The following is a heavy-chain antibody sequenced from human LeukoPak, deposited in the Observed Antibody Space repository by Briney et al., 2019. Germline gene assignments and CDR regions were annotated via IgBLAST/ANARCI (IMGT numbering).Heavy chain of an antibody. V-gene: IGHV1-46*01. CDR1: GYTFTSYY. CDR2: INPSGGST. CDR3: VQFELDY. D-gene: IGHD1-7*01. Sequence: ASVKVSRKASGYTFTSYYMHWVRQAPGQGLEWMGIINPSGGSTSYAQKFQGRVTMTRDTSISTAYMDLSRLRSDDTAVYYCVQFELDYWGQGTLVTVSS. J-gene: IGHJ4*02.